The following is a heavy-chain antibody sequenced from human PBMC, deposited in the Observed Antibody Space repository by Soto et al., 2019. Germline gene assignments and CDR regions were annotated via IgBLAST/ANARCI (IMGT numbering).Heavy chain of an antibody. V-gene: IGHV1-58*01. Sequence: GASVKFSCKTSGFMFTSSAVQWVRQARGQRLEWIGWLVVGSGNTHYAQHFQERVTLTRDMSTGTAYMELSSLRSEDTAVYYCAAVPVLRFLKWLQAYFEYWGEGTLVTVSS. CDR1: GFMFTSSA. CDR3: AAVPVLRFLKWLQAYFEY. J-gene: IGHJ4*02. CDR2: LVVGSGNT. D-gene: IGHD3-3*01.